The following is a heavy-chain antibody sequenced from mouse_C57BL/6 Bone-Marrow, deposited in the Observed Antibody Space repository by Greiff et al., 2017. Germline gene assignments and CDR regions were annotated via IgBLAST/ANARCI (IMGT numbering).Heavy chain of an antibody. CDR3: ARLRAYYSNYVWFAY. D-gene: IGHD2-5*01. J-gene: IGHJ3*01. CDR1: GYTFTSYD. V-gene: IGHV1-85*01. Sequence: QVQLKESGPELVKPGASVKLSCKASGYTFTSYDINWVKQRPGQGLEWIGWIYPRDGSTKYNEKFKGKATLTVDTSSSTAYMELHSLTSEDSAVYFCARLRAYYSNYVWFAYWGQGTLVTVSA. CDR2: IYPRDGST.